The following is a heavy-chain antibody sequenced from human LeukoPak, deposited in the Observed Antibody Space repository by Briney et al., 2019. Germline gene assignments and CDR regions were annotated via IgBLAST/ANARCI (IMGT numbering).Heavy chain of an antibody. D-gene: IGHD2-15*01. V-gene: IGHV5-51*01. Sequence: GEALKISCKGSGYSFTNYWIGWVRQMPGKGLEWMGIIHPRDSDTRYSPSFQGQVTISADKSISTAYLQWSSLKASDTAMYYCARRYCSGSSCYLFDYWGQGSLVTVSS. CDR3: ARRYCSGSSCYLFDY. CDR1: GYSFTNYW. J-gene: IGHJ4*02. CDR2: IHPRDSDT.